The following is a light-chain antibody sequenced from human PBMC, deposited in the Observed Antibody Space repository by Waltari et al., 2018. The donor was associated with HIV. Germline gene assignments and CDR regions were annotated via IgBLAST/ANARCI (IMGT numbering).Light chain of an antibody. J-gene: IGKJ2*01. CDR1: QSIGNL. CDR2: TAA. CDR3: QQSYTTPYT. Sequence: DIQMTQSPSSLSASVGDRVTIACRASQSIGNLLHWYQQRPGKAPNLLLYTAANLQSGVPSRFSGSGSGTDFTLTISSLQPEDFGTYYCQQSYTTPYTFGQGTRLQIK. V-gene: IGKV1-39*01.